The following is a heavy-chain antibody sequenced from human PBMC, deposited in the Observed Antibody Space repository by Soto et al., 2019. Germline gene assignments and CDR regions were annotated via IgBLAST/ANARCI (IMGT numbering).Heavy chain of an antibody. Sequence: WWSLRLSCAASVFTFSSYAMSWVRQAPGKGLEWVSAISGSGGSTYYADSVKGRFTISRDNSKNTLYLQMNSLSAEDTAVYYCAKSPRVCSDGSCYYYYGMDVWGQGTTVTVSS. CDR1: VFTFSSYA. D-gene: IGHD2-15*01. V-gene: IGHV3-23*01. CDR3: AKSPRVCSDGSCYYYYGMDV. CDR2: ISGSGGST. J-gene: IGHJ6*02.